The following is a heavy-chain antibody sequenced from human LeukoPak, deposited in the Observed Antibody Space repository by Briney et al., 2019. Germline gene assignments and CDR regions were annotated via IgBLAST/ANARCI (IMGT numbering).Heavy chain of an antibody. Sequence: SSETLSLTCTVSGGSISSGSYYWGWIRQPPGKGLEGIGSIYYSGSTYSNPSLKSRITISLDTSKNQFTLKLSSVTAADTAVYYCARDKTFEVVNYFDYWGQGTLVTVSS. CDR3: ARDKTFEVVNYFDY. J-gene: IGHJ4*02. D-gene: IGHD3-3*01. CDR1: GGSISSGSYY. V-gene: IGHV4-39*06. CDR2: IYYSGST.